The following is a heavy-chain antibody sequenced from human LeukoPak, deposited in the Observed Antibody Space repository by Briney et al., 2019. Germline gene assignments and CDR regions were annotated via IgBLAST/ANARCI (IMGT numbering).Heavy chain of an antibody. V-gene: IGHV3-30*02. D-gene: IGHD4-11*01. CDR1: GFTFSSYG. J-gene: IGHJ4*02. Sequence: SGGSLRLSSAASGFTFSSYGMHWVRQAPGKGLEWVAFIRYDESNKYYADSVKGRFTISRDNSKNTMYLQMNSLRAEDTAVYYCAIITVTTPSDYWGQGTLVTVSS. CDR3: AIITVTTPSDY. CDR2: IRYDESNK.